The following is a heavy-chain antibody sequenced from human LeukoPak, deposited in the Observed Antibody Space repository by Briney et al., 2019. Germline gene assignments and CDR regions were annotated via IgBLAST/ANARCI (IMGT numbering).Heavy chain of an antibody. CDR3: ARPRTVSFYYGSGNWGNWFDP. V-gene: IGHV4-38-2*02. D-gene: IGHD3-10*01. CDR1: GYSISSGYY. J-gene: IGHJ5*02. Sequence: PSETLSLTCTVSGYSISSGYYWGWIRQPPGKGLEWIGSIYHSGSTYYNPSLKSRVTISVDTSKNQFSLKLSSVTAADTAVYYCARPRTVSFYYGSGNWGNWFDPWGQGTLVTVSS. CDR2: IYHSGST.